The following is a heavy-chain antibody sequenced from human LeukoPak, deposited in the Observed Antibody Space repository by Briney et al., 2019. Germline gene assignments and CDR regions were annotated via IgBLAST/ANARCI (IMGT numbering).Heavy chain of an antibody. CDR1: GFTVSTTY. CDR2: IYKNGNT. CDR3: ARVVAAAGHSI. Sequence: GGSLRLSCAASGFTVSTTYMTWVRQAPGKGLEWVSDIYKNGNTYYADSVKGRFTISRDSAKNSLYLQMNSLRAEDTAVYYCARVVAAAGHSIWGQGTMVTVSS. V-gene: IGHV3-53*03. D-gene: IGHD6-13*01. J-gene: IGHJ3*02.